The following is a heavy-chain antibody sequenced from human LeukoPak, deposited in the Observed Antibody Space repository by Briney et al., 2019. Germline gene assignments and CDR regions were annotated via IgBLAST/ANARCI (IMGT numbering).Heavy chain of an antibody. Sequence: SETLSLTCTVSGGSISSYYWSWIRQPPGKGLEWIGYIYYSGSTNYNPSLKSRVTISVDTSKNQFSLKLSSVTAADTAVYYCERVRGYSSGWYGYYFDYWGQGTLVTVSS. CDR2: IYYSGST. J-gene: IGHJ4*02. CDR3: ERVRGYSSGWYGYYFDY. CDR1: GGSISSYY. D-gene: IGHD6-19*01. V-gene: IGHV4-59*01.